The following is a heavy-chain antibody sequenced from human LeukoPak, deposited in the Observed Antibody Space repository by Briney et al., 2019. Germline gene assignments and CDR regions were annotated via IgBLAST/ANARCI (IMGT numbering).Heavy chain of an antibody. J-gene: IGHJ4*02. CDR1: GFTFSSYW. CDR3: ARLSLKSGGYYPFDY. D-gene: IGHD1-26*01. V-gene: IGHV3-74*01. CDR2: INSDGSST. Sequence: GGSLRLSCAASGFTFSSYWMPWVRQAPGKGLVWVSRINSDGSSTSYADSVKGRFTISRDNAKNTLYLQMNSLRAEDTAVYYCARLSLKSGGYYPFDYWGQGTLVTVSS.